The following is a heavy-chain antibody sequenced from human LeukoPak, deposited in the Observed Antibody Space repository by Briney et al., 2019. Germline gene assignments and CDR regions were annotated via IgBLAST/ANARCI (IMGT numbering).Heavy chain of an antibody. D-gene: IGHD3-10*01. V-gene: IGHV3-23*01. Sequence: GGSLRLSCAASGFTFSSYAMSWVRQAPGKGLEWVSAISGSGGSTYYADSVEGRFTISRDNAKNTLYLQRNSLRAEDTAVYYCVRVDYYPRNWFDPWGQGTLVTVSS. J-gene: IGHJ5*02. CDR2: ISGSGGST. CDR3: VRVDYYPRNWFDP. CDR1: GFTFSSYA.